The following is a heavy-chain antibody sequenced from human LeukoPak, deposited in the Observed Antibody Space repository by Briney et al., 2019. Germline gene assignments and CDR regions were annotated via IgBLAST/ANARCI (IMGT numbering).Heavy chain of an antibody. CDR1: GYTFTGYY. CDR3: ARVDGSGSLWGYYYYMDV. V-gene: IGHV1-2*06. Sequence: ASVKVSCKASGYTFTGYYMHWVRQAPGQGLEWMGRINPNSGGTNYAQKFQGRVTMTRDTSISTAYMELSRLRSDDTAVYYCARVDGSGSLWGYYYYMDVWGKGTTVTVSS. D-gene: IGHD3-10*01. J-gene: IGHJ6*03. CDR2: INPNSGGT.